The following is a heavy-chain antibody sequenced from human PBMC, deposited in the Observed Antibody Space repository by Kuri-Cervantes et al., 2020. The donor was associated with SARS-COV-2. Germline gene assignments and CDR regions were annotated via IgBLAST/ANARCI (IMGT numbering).Heavy chain of an antibody. Sequence: ETLSLTCAASGFTFSSYAMSWVRQAPGKGLEWVSAISGSGGSTYYADSVKGRFTISRDNSKNTLYLQMNSLRAEDTAVYYCTTDILDPRYSKRLDYWGQGTLVTVSS. J-gene: IGHJ4*02. CDR2: ISGSGGST. D-gene: IGHD2-15*01. CDR3: TTDILDPRYSKRLDY. CDR1: GFTFSSYA. V-gene: IGHV3-23*01.